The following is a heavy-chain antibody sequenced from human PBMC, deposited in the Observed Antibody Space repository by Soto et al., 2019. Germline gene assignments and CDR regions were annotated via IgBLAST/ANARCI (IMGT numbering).Heavy chain of an antibody. D-gene: IGHD6-13*01. Sequence: EVQLVQSGAEVKKPGESLKISCKAFRYSFTDYWIGWVRQMPGKGLEWMGFIYPGDSDTRYSPSFQGQVTISADKSISTAYLQWSSLKASDSAIYFCASHTNSWYSFDHWGQGTVVTVSS. CDR3: ASHTNSWYSFDH. CDR2: IYPGDSDT. V-gene: IGHV5-51*01. CDR1: RYSFTDYW. J-gene: IGHJ4*02.